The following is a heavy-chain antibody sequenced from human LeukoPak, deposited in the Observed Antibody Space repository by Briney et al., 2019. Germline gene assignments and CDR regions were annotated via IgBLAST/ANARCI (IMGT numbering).Heavy chain of an antibody. D-gene: IGHD2-2*01. CDR1: GYTFTVYY. J-gene: IGHJ4*02. V-gene: IGHV1-2*02. CDR3: ARVDLDIVVVPAASDTGY. CDR2: INPNSGGT. Sequence: GASVKVSFKASGYTFTVYYMHWVRQAPGQGLEWMGWINPNSGGTNYAQKFQGRVTMTRDTSISTAYMELSRLRSDDTAVYYCARVDLDIVVVPAASDTGYWGQGTLVTVSS.